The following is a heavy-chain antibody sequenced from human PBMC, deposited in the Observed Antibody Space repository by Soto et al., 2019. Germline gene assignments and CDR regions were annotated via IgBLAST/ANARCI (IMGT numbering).Heavy chain of an antibody. CDR2: IYYSGST. Sequence: SETLSLTCTVSGGSISSGGYYWSWIRQHPGKGLEWIGYIYYSGSTYYNPSLKSRVTISVDTSKNQFSLKLSSVTAADTAVYYCASTRVGGDSSGYYPYYFDYWGQGTPVTVSS. CDR1: GGSISSGGYY. J-gene: IGHJ4*03. D-gene: IGHD3-22*01. CDR3: ASTRVGGDSSGYYPYYFDY. V-gene: IGHV4-31*03.